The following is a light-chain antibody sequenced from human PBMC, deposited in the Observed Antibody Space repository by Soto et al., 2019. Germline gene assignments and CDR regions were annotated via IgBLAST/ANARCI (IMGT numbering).Light chain of an antibody. CDR1: QSVNNY. CDR3: QHRSIWPVS. V-gene: IGKV3-11*01. J-gene: IGKJ5*01. CDR2: DAF. Sequence: EIVLTQSPATLSLSPGERATLSCRASQSVNNYLHWYQQKPGQAPRLLIFDAFNRATGIPARFSGSGSATDFTLTISSLEPEDFAVYYCQHRSIWPVSFGQGTRLEIK.